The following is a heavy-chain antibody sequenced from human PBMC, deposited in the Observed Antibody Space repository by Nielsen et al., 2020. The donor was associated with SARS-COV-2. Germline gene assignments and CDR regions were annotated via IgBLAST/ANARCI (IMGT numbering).Heavy chain of an antibody. CDR2: ISSSGSTI. CDR3: ARDKGSSDWYGGSYGMDV. Sequence: GESLKISCAASGFTFSSYEMNWVRQAPGKGLEWVSYISSSGSTIYYADSVKGRFTISRDNAKNSLYLQMNSLRAEDTAVYYCARDKGSSDWYGGSYGMDVWGQGTTVTVSS. D-gene: IGHD6-19*01. J-gene: IGHJ6*02. V-gene: IGHV3-48*03. CDR1: GFTFSSYE.